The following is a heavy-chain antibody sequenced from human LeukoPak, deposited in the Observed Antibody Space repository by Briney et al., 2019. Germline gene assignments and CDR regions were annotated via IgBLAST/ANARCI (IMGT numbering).Heavy chain of an antibody. CDR3: TKGSYYDNSGRAYFDY. D-gene: IGHD3-22*01. CDR2: LIENGATT. J-gene: IGHJ4*02. Sequence: GGSLRLSCAASGFTFSSHAMSWVRRAPGKGLEWVSGLIENGATTYYADSVKGRFTISRDNSKNTLYLQMNSLRAEDTAVYYCTKGSYYDNSGRAYFDYWGQGTLVTVSS. CDR1: GFTFSSHA. V-gene: IGHV3-23*01.